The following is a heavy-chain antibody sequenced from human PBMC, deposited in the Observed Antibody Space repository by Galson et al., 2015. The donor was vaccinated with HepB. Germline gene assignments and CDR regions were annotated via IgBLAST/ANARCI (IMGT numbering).Heavy chain of an antibody. V-gene: IGHV3-23*01. CDR1: GFTFSSYA. CDR3: AKLLLGGFKSGDY. J-gene: IGHJ4*02. Sequence: SLRLSCAASGFTFSSYAMSWVRQAPGKGLEWVSAISGSGGSTYYADSVKGRFTISRDNSKNTLYLQMNSLRAEDTAVYYCAKLLLGGFKSGDYWGQGTLVTVSS. CDR2: ISGSGGST. D-gene: IGHD1-26*01.